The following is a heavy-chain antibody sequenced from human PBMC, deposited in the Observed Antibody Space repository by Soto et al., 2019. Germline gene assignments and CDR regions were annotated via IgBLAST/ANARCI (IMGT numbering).Heavy chain of an antibody. CDR1: GGSISSYY. J-gene: IGHJ4*02. D-gene: IGHD4-17*01. CDR2: IYHSGST. CDR3: ARRYGGTPDY. Sequence: SETLSLTCTVSGGSISSYYWSWIRQPPGKGLEWIGYIYHSGSTNYNPSLKSRVTISVDTSKNQFSLKLSSVTAADTAVYYCARRYGGTPDYWGQGPLVTVSS. V-gene: IGHV4-59*08.